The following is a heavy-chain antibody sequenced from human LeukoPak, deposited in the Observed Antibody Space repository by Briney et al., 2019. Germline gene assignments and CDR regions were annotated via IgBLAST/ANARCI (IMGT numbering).Heavy chain of an antibody. CDR1: GLTVSRDP. CDR2: LYSSGRT. D-gene: IGHD1-1*01. CDR3: ARGTRRVQLERGVIDY. V-gene: IGHV3-66*03. J-gene: IGHJ4*02. Sequence: GGSLRLFCAASGLTVSRDPIRWVRQASGKGLEWVSTLYSSGRTHYADSAKGRFTISRDNSKNTLFLQKNSLTVEETAVYYCARGTRRVQLERGVIDYWGQGTLVTVSS.